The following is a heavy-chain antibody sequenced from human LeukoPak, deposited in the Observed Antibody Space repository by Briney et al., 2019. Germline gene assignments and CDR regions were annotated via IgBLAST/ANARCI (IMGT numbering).Heavy chain of an antibody. Sequence: SVKVSCKASGGTFSSYAISWVRQAPGQGLEWMGGIIPIFGTANYAQKFQGRVTITADESTSTAYMELSSLRSEDTAVYYCAREAITIFGVVRTQTTYGPHRFDPWGQGTLVTVSS. CDR3: AREAITIFGVVRTQTTYGPHRFDP. V-gene: IGHV1-69*13. J-gene: IGHJ5*02. D-gene: IGHD3-3*01. CDR2: IIPIFGTA. CDR1: GGTFSSYA.